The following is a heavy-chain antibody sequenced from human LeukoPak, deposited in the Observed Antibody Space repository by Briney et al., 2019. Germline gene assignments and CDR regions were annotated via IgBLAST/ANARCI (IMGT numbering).Heavy chain of an antibody. CDR1: GFTFSSYA. CDR2: ISYDGSNK. D-gene: IGHD1-26*01. Sequence: GGSLRLSCAASGFTFSSYAMHWVRQAPGKGLEWVAVISYDGSNKYYADSVKGRFTISRDNSKNTLYLQMNSLRAEDTAVYYCARPHTGGATYFDYWGQGTLVTVSS. V-gene: IGHV3-30-3*01. CDR3: ARPHTGGATYFDY. J-gene: IGHJ4*02.